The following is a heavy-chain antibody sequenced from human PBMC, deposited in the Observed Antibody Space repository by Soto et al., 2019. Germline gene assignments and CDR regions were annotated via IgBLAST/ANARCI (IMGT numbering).Heavy chain of an antibody. CDR3: ASSSSWYYYFDY. J-gene: IGHJ4*02. CDR2: VDPSDSYT. CDR1: GYSFTSYW. Sequence: GESLKISCKGSGYSFTSYWISWVRQMPGKGLEWMGRVDPSDSYTNYSPSFQGHVTISADKSISTAYLQWSSLKASDTAMYYCASSSSWYYYFDYWGQGTLVTVSS. V-gene: IGHV5-10-1*01. D-gene: IGHD6-13*01.